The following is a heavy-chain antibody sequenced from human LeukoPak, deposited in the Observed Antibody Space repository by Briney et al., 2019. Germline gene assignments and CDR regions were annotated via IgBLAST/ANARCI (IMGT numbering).Heavy chain of an antibody. V-gene: IGHV3-74*01. D-gene: IGHD7-27*01. Sequence: GGSLSLSCAASGFTFSSYWMYWVRQAPGKGLVWVSRINDSGSSTSYADSVKGRFTISRDNAKNTLYLQMNGLRAEDTAVYYCARGGSTGACDYWGQGTLVTVSS. CDR1: GFTFSSYW. CDR2: INDSGSST. J-gene: IGHJ4*02. CDR3: ARGGSTGACDY.